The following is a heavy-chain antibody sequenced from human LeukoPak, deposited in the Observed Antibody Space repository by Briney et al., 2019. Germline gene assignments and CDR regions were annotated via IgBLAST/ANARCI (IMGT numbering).Heavy chain of an antibody. CDR2: ISYDGSNK. J-gene: IGHJ5*02. CDR3: ARGTNGNWFDP. CDR1: GFTFTTYG. Sequence: PGGSLRLSCAASGFTFTTYGMHWVRQAPGKGLEWVAVISYDGSNKYYADSVKGRFTISRDNSKNTLYLQMNSLRAEDTAVYYCARGTNGNWFDPWGQGTLVTVSS. D-gene: IGHD2-8*01. V-gene: IGHV3-30*03.